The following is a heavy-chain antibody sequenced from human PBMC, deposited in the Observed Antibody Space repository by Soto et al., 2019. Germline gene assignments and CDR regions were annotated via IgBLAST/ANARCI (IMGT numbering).Heavy chain of an antibody. Sequence: QLQESGPGLVKTSETLSLTCSVSGGSISGDGSYWAWIRQYPGKGLEWIGYIYYSGTTYYNPSRRSRASISVDTSKSQFSLRLDSVNAADTAIYYCARETKTYCSGGSCNRFDPWGQGILVAVSS. CDR3: ARETKTYCSGGSCNRFDP. V-gene: IGHV4-31*03. CDR2: IYYSGTT. J-gene: IGHJ5*02. D-gene: IGHD2-15*01. CDR1: GGSISGDGSY.